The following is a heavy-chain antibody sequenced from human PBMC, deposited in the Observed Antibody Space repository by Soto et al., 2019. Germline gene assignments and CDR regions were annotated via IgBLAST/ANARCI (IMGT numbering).Heavy chain of an antibody. Sequence: SVTVSCKASGFTFSSSAIQWVRQARGQRLEWMGWIVVGGGVANNAQEFQGRVTITADKSTSTAYMELSSLRSEDTAVYYCARDRYDILTVDRRVPFDYWGQGTLVTVSS. CDR3: ARDRYDILTVDRRVPFDY. J-gene: IGHJ4*02. CDR1: GFTFSSSA. CDR2: IVVGGGVA. V-gene: IGHV1-58*02. D-gene: IGHD3-9*01.